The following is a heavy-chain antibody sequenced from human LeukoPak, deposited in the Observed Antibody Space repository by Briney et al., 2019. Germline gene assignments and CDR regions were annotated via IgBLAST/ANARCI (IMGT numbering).Heavy chain of an antibody. CDR1: GGSISSSSYY. J-gene: IGHJ4*02. CDR3: ARDPSTHGGSYDDY. Sequence: SETLSLTCTVSGGSISSSSYYWGWIRQPPGKGLEWIGSIYYSGSTYYNPSLKSRVTISVDTSKNQFSLKLSSVTAADTAVYYCARDPSTHGGSYDDYWGQGTLVTVSS. V-gene: IGHV4-39*07. D-gene: IGHD5-18*01. CDR2: IYYSGST.